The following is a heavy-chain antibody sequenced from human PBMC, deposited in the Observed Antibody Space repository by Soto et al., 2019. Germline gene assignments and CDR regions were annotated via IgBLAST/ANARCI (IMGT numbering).Heavy chain of an antibody. CDR2: INPRGGGT. CDR3: GRDSGDYYDDSNRPYNAFAK. Sequence: QVQLVQSGAEVRKPGASVKVSCKTSGYIFTDHYIQWVRQAPGQGLEWMGMINPRGGGTTYTERFRGRVAMTRDTSTSTVYLELSSLTPEDTAVYYCGRDSGDYYDDSNRPYNAFAKLGQGTLVTVSS. CDR1: GYIFTDHY. V-gene: IGHV1-46*03. J-gene: IGHJ3*02. D-gene: IGHD3-22*01.